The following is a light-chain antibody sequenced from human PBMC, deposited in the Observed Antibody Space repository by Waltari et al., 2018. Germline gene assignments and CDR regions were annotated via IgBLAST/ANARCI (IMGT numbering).Light chain of an antibody. CDR2: AAS. V-gene: IGKV3-15*01. Sequence: EIVMTQSPAPLSVSPGASATLSCRASQSVSSNLAWYQQKPGQAPRLLIYAASTRATGIPARFSGSGSGTEFTLTISSLQSEDFAVYYCQQYNSWPRTFGQGTKVEIK. J-gene: IGKJ1*01. CDR3: QQYNSWPRT. CDR1: QSVSSN.